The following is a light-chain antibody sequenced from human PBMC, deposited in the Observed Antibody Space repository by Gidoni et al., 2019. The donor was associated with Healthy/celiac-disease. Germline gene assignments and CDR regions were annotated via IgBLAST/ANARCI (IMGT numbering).Light chain of an antibody. J-gene: IGKJ4*01. V-gene: IGKV1-39*01. Sequence: LQMTQSPSSLSASVGDRVTITCRASQSISSYLNWYQQKPGKAPKLLIYAASSLQSGVPPRFSGSGSGTDFTLTISSLQPEDFATYYCQQSYSTLDFGGGTKVEIK. CDR3: QQSYSTLD. CDR1: QSISSY. CDR2: AAS.